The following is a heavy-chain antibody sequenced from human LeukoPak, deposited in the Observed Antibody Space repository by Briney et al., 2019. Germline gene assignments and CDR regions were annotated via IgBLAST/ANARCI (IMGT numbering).Heavy chain of an antibody. J-gene: IGHJ6*03. D-gene: IGHD6-6*01. CDR1: GFTFSSYA. CDR3: ANHPSSSSGYYYYYYMDV. V-gene: IGHV3-23*01. CDR2: ISGSCGST. Sequence: PGGSLRLSCAVSGFTFSSYAMSWVRQAPGKGLEWVSAISGSCGSTYYADSVKGRFTISRDNSNNTRYLQMNSLRAEDTAVYYCANHPSSSSGYYYYYYMDVWGKGTTVTVSS.